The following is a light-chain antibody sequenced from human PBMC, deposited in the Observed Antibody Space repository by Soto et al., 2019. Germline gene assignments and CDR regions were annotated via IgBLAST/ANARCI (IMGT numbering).Light chain of an antibody. CDR3: QQRSYLFT. V-gene: IGKV3-11*01. CDR2: DAS. CDR1: QSVGSS. J-gene: IGKJ4*01. Sequence: EIVLTQSPGTLSLSPGERATLSCRVSQSVGSSLAWYQQKPGQAPRLLIYDASNRATGIPARFSGSGSGTDFTLTINSLEPEDVAVYYCQQRSYLFTFGGGTKVDI.